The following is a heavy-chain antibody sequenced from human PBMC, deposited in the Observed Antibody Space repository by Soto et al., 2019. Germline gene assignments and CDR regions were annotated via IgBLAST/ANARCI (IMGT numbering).Heavy chain of an antibody. J-gene: IGHJ6*03. CDR1: GFTFSASA. CDR3: TIDYGEKRGTDYYYYSYMDV. V-gene: IGHV3-73*01. D-gene: IGHD4-17*01. CDR2: IRSKTNGYAT. Sequence: GGSLRLSCAASGFTFSASAMHWVRQASGKGLEWVGRIRSKTNGYATVTVASVKGRFTISRDDSKNTAYLQMDSLQTEDTAIYYCTIDYGEKRGTDYYYYSYMDVWGKGTPVTVSS.